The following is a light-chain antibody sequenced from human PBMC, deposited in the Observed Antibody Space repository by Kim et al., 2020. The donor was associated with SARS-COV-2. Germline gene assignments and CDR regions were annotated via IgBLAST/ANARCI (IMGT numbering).Light chain of an antibody. CDR2: RNN. CDR1: SNNVGNQG. V-gene: IGLV10-54*01. CDR3: SAWDSSLSALV. Sequence: KTTTRTGTGNSNNVGNQGAAWLQQHQGHPPKLLSYRNNNRPSGISERLSASRSGNTASLTITGLQPEDEADYYCSAWDSSLSALVFGGGTQLTVL. J-gene: IGLJ2*01.